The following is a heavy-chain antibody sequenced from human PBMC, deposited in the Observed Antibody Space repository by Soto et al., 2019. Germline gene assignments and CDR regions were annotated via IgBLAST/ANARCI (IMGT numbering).Heavy chain of an antibody. D-gene: IGHD3-10*01. CDR2: VSSSSSYI. Sequence: PGGSLRLSCAASGFTFSGHTINWVRQAPGKGLEWVSSVSSSSSYIYYADSVRGRFTVSRDNAEKSLYLQMNSLRAEDTAIYYCARCMGFDGSGYAFFDSWGQGTLVTVSS. J-gene: IGHJ4*02. CDR3: ARCMGFDGSGYAFFDS. CDR1: GFTFSGHT. V-gene: IGHV3-21*01.